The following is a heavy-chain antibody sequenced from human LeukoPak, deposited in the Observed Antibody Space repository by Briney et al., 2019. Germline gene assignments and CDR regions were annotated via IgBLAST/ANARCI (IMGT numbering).Heavy chain of an antibody. J-gene: IGHJ5*02. CDR1: GGSFSGCY. Sequence: SETLSLTCAVYGGSFSGCYWSWIRQPPGKGLEWIGEINHSGSTNYNPSLKSRVTISVDTSKNQFSLKLSSVTAADTAVYYCARGRSLITIFGVVINNWFDPWGQGTLVTVSS. V-gene: IGHV4-34*01. CDR3: ARGRSLITIFGVVINNWFDP. CDR2: INHSGST. D-gene: IGHD3-3*01.